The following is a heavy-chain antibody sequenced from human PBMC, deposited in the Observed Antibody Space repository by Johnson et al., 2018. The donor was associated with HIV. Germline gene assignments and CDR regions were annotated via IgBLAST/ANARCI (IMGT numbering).Heavy chain of an antibody. CDR3: TTDPTSILWFREVGRDAFDI. J-gene: IGHJ3*02. Sequence: VQLVESGGGLVQPGGSLRLSCAASGFTFSSYAMSWVRQAPGKGLEWVSAISGSGETTDYAAPVKGRFTISRDDSKNTLYLQMNSLKTEDTAVYYCTTDPTSILWFREVGRDAFDIWGQGTMVTVSS. CDR1: GFTFSSYA. CDR2: ISGSGETT. V-gene: IGHV3-23*04. D-gene: IGHD3-10*01.